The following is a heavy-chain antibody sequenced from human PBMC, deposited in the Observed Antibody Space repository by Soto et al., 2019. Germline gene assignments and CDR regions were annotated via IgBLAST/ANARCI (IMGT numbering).Heavy chain of an antibody. V-gene: IGHV4-39*01. Sequence: NPSETLSLTCSVSGGSISSSTYDWGWIRQPPGKGLEWIGTIYYSGSTYYNPSLKSRLTISVDTSKNQFSLKLTSVTAADTAVYYCARHVPTVTTRGYFDYWGQGTLVTVSS. J-gene: IGHJ4*02. D-gene: IGHD4-17*01. CDR1: GGSISSSTYD. CDR2: IYYSGST. CDR3: ARHVPTVTTRGYFDY.